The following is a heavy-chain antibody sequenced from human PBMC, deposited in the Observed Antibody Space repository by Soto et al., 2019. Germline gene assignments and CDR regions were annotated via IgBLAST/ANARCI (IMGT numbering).Heavy chain of an antibody. CDR2: IKQDGSEK. Sequence: GGSLRLSCAASGFTFRSYWMSWVRQAPGKGLEWVANIKQDGSEKYYVDSVKGRFTISRDNAKNSLYLQMNSLRAEDTAVYYCASHTLVLVPAATPFDYYGMDVWGQGTTVTVSS. J-gene: IGHJ6*02. V-gene: IGHV3-7*01. D-gene: IGHD2-2*01. CDR3: ASHTLVLVPAATPFDYYGMDV. CDR1: GFTFRSYW.